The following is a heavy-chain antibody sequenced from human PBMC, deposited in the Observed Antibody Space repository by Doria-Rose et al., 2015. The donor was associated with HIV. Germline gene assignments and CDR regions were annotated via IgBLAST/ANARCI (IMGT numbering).Heavy chain of an antibody. D-gene: IGHD3-10*01. V-gene: IGHV4-4*09. J-gene: IGHJ6*03. CDR3: ARFRPSRGIYYSLDV. Sequence: GLEWIGYIYSSGSTHYNSSLKSRVTISIDTSKNQFSLKLSSVTAADTAVYYCARFRPSRGIYYSLDVWGEGTTVTVSS. CDR2: IYSSGST.